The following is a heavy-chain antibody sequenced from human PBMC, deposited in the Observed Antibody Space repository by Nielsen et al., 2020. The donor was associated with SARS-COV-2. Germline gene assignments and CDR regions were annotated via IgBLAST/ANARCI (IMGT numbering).Heavy chain of an antibody. D-gene: IGHD6-6*01. V-gene: IGHV1-8*01. CDR3: ARGEYSSSPAFDP. J-gene: IGHJ5*02. Sequence: ASVKVSCKASGYTFTSYDINWVRQAPGQGLEWMGWMNPNSGDTGYAQKFQGRVTMTRNTSISTAYMELSSLRSEDTAVYYCARGEYSSSPAFDPWGQGTLVTVSS. CDR2: MNPNSGDT. CDR1: GYTFTSYD.